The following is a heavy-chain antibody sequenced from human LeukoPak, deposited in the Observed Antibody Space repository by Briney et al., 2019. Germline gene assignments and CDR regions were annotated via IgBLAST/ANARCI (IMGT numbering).Heavy chain of an antibody. CDR1: GGSVSSGSYY. CDR2: IYYSGST. CDR3: ARDDYSSGRSDY. V-gene: IGHV4-61*01. J-gene: IGHJ4*02. Sequence: SETLSLTCTVSGGSVSSGSYYWIWIRQPPGKGLEWIGYIYYSGSTNYNPSLKSRVTISVDTSKNQFSLKLSSVTAADTAAYYCARDDYSSGRSDYWGQGTLVTVSS. D-gene: IGHD6-19*01.